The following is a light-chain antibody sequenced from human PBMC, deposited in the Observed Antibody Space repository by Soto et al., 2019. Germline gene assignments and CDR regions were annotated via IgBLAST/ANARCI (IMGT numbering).Light chain of an antibody. V-gene: IGLV1-40*01. CDR1: SANIGNNY. CDR2: GNT. CDR3: QSYDSTLSGSV. Sequence: QSVLTQPPSASGTPGQRVTISCSGRSANIGNNYVCWYQQLPGTAPKLLIYGNTNRPSGVPDRFSGSKSDTSASLAITGLQADDEGDYYCQSYDSTLSGSVFGGGTKLTVL. J-gene: IGLJ2*01.